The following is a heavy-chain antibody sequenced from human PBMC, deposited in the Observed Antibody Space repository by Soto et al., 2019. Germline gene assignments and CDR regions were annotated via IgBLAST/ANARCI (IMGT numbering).Heavy chain of an antibody. CDR3: ARFDRYYYYGMDV. V-gene: IGHV3-48*03. CDR2: ITSTSSTI. CDR1: GFTFSTYE. Sequence: EVQLVESGGGLVQPGGSLRLSCAASGFTFSTYEMNWVRQAPGKGLEWISYITSTSSTIYYADSAKGRFTISRDNAKNSLYLQMNSLRAEDTALYYCARFDRYYYYGMDVWGQGTTVTVSS. J-gene: IGHJ6*02.